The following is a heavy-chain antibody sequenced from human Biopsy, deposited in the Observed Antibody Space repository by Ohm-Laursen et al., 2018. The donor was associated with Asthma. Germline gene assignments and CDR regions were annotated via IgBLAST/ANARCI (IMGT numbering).Heavy chain of an antibody. CDR2: ISIEGRKT. Sequence: SLRLSCAASGFIFGDFEMHWVRQAPGKGLEWVAGISIEGRKTTGAEAVRGRFSISRDNLRKTLYLQMTSLRLEDTAVYYCAAGPYDGTLTGNQYFEYWGRGSLITVSS. CDR3: AAGPYDGTLTGNQYFEY. D-gene: IGHD3-9*01. V-gene: IGHV3-30*04. CDR1: GFIFGDFE. J-gene: IGHJ4*02.